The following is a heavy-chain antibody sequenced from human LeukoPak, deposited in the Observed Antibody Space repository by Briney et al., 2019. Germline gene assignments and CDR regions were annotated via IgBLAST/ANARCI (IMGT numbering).Heavy chain of an antibody. Sequence: PGGSLRLSCAASGFTFSSYAMSWVRQAPGKGLEWVSAISSGAGSTYYADSVKGRFTISRDNSKNTLCLQMNSLRAEDTAVYYCAKDRGHVGATIGGDAFDIWGQGTMVTVSS. CDR3: AKDRGHVGATIGGDAFDI. J-gene: IGHJ3*02. V-gene: IGHV3-23*01. D-gene: IGHD1-26*01. CDR1: GFTFSSYA. CDR2: ISSGAGST.